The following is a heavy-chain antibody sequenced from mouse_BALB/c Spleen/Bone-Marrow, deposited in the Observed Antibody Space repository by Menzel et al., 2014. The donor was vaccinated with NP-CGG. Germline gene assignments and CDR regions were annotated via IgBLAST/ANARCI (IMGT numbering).Heavy chain of an antibody. CDR3: ARHGGYEAGAWFAY. J-gene: IGHJ3*01. Sequence: EVQGVESGGGLVKPGGSLKLSCAASGFTFSSYAMSWVRQTPEKRLEWVATISSGGNYTYYPDSVKGRFSISRDNAKNTRDLQMSSLRSEDTAVYYWARHGGYEAGAWFAYWGQGTLVTVSA. D-gene: IGHD2-2*01. V-gene: IGHV5-9-3*01. CDR1: GFTFSSYA. CDR2: ISSGGNYT.